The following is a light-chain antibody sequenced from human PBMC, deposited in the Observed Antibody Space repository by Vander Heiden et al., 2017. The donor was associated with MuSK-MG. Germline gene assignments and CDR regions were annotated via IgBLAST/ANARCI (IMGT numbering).Light chain of an antibody. CDR1: QSVSSY. J-gene: IGKJ4*01. V-gene: IGKV3-11*01. Sequence: ELVLPQSPATLSLSPGERATLSCRASQSVSSYLAWYQQKPGQPPRLLIYDASNRATGIPARFSGSGSGTDFTLTISSLEPEDFAVYYCQQRGNWPFSFGGGSKVEIK. CDR2: DAS. CDR3: QQRGNWPFS.